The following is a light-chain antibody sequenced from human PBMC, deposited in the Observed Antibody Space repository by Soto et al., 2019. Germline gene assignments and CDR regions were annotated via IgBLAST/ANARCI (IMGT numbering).Light chain of an antibody. J-gene: IGLJ3*02. CDR1: SRDVGGYNY. V-gene: IGLV2-14*01. Sequence: QSVLTQPASVSGSPGQSITISCTGTSRDVGGYNYVSWYQQHPGKAPKLMIYDVTNRPSGVSNRFSGSKSGNTASLTISGLQAEDEDDYYCSSYTSSSTPLVFGGGTKLTVL. CDR3: SSYTSSSTPLV. CDR2: DVT.